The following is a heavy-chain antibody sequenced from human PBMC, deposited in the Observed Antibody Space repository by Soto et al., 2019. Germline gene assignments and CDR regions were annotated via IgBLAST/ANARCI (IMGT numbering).Heavy chain of an antibody. J-gene: IGHJ5*02. Sequence: SSVKVSCKASGYTFTGYYMHWVRQAPGQGLEWMGWINPNSGGTNYAQKFQGRVTMTRDTSISTAYMELSRLRSDDTAVYYCAAQYSSGPGWFDPWGQGTLVTVSS. CDR3: AAQYSSGPGWFDP. D-gene: IGHD6-19*01. CDR2: INPNSGGT. V-gene: IGHV1-2*02. CDR1: GYTFTGYY.